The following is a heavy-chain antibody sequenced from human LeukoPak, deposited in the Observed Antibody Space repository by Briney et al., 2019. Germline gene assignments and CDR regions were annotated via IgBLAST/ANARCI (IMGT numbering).Heavy chain of an antibody. CDR3: AKPLTGGGSWPPFDS. V-gene: IGHV3-21*04. Sequence: GGSLRLSCEASGFTFSSYTLTWVRQAPGKGLEWASSISSSSGYIYYADSVKGRFTISRDNAKRSLSLQMNSLRDEDTAVHYCAKPLTGGGSWPPFDSWGQGTLVTVSS. D-gene: IGHD2-15*01. J-gene: IGHJ4*02. CDR2: ISSSSGYI. CDR1: GFTFSSYT.